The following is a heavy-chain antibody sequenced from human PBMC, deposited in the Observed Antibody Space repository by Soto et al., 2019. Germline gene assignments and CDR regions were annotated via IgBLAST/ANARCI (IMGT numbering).Heavy chain of an antibody. D-gene: IGHD6-6*01. Sequence: PGESLKISCRASGYIFSNYWISWVRQMPGKGLEWIGFIYPGDSNFIYSPSFQGQVTISADQSISTAFLQWDSLRASDTATYFCVVRQTRLLGFDVWGRGTTVTVSS. CDR1: GYIFSNYW. CDR2: IYPGDSNF. CDR3: VVRQTRLLGFDV. V-gene: IGHV5-51*01. J-gene: IGHJ6*01.